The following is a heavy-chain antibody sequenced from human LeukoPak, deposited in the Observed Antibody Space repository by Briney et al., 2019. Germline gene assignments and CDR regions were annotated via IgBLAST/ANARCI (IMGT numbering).Heavy chain of an antibody. Sequence: GGSLKLSCAASGFTFSDYTMSWVRQAPGKGLEWVSSITPRGDYIYYAGSLKGRFTTSRDNAKNSPYLQMSSLRAEDTAAYYCVRHRTASDYWGQGALVTVSS. J-gene: IGHJ4*02. D-gene: IGHD1-1*01. CDR1: GFTFSDYT. V-gene: IGHV3-21*01. CDR3: VRHRTASDY. CDR2: ITPRGDYI.